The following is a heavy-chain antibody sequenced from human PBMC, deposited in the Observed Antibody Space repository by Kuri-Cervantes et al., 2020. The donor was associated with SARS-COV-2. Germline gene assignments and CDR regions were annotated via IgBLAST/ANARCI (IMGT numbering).Heavy chain of an antibody. D-gene: IGHD1/OR15-1a*01. V-gene: IGHV4-39*01. J-gene: IGHJ3*02. CDR3: ARLRQQSVAFDI. CDR2: VYYSGST. Sequence: SETMSLTCTVSGGSISSQSYYWGWIRQPPGKGLEWIGRVYYSGSTYYNPSLKSRVTISVDTSKNQFSLKLSSVTAADTAVYYCARLRQQSVAFDIWGQGTMVTVSS. CDR1: GGSISSQSYY.